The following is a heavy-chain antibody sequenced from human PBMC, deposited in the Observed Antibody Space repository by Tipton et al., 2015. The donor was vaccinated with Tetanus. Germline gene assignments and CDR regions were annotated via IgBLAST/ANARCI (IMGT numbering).Heavy chain of an antibody. J-gene: IGHJ5*02. CDR2: IYYSGST. V-gene: IGHV4-59*01. D-gene: IGHD2-2*01. Sequence: TLPLTCTVSGGSISSYYWSWIRQPPGKGLEWIGYIYYSGSTNYNPSLKSRVTISVDTSKNQFSLKLSSVTAADTAVYYCARGDQLPQFGGEWFDPWGQGTLVTVSS. CDR3: ARGDQLPQFGGEWFDP. CDR1: GGSISSYY.